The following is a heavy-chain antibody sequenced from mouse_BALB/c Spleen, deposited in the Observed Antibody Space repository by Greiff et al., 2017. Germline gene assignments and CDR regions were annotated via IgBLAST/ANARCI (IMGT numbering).Heavy chain of an antibody. CDR3: ARVTGSRYYFDY. D-gene: IGHD4-1*01. CDR2: IRNLGCST. CDR1: GFTFSDYG. Sequence: EVNVEQSGAGLVQPGGSRKISCAASGFTFSDYGMEWVRQAPGKGLEWVGLIRNLGCSTYYAETVTGRFTITRENAKNTVYLEMSSLRSEDTAMYYCARVTGSRYYFDYWGQGTTLTVSS. V-gene: IGHV5-15*02. J-gene: IGHJ2*01.